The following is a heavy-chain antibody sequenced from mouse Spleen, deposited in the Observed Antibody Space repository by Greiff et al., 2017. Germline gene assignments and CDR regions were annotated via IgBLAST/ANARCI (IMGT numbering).Heavy chain of an antibody. CDR2: IDPSDSET. V-gene: IGHV1-52*01. CDR1: GYTFTSYW. CDR3: ARSEGAMDY. Sequence: VQLQQPGAELVRPGSSVKLSCKASGYTFTSYWMHWVKQRPIQGLEWIGNIDPSDSETHYNQKFKDKATLTVDKSSSTAYMQLSSLTSEDSAGYYCARSEGAMDYWGQGTSVTVSS. J-gene: IGHJ4*01.